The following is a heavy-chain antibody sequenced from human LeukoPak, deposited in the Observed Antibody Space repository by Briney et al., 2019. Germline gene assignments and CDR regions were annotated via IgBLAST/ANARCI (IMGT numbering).Heavy chain of an antibody. CDR1: GLIFTNAW. CDR2: IKSHIDGVTT. J-gene: IGHJ4*02. Sequence: GGSLRLSCAASGLIFTNAWMTWVRQAPGKGLEWIGRIKSHIDGVTTDYAAPVKGRFTISRDDSKNIVFLQMDSLKTEDTAVYYCVTGNYGGRAAFDFWGQGTLATVSS. V-gene: IGHV3-15*01. CDR3: VTGNYGGRAAFDF. D-gene: IGHD1-7*01.